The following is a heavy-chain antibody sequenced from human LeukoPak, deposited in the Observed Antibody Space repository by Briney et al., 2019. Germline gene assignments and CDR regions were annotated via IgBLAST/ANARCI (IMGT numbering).Heavy chain of an antibody. Sequence: PGGSLRLSCAASGFTVSSNYMSWVRQAPGKGLEWVSSISSSSSYIYYADSVKGRFTISRDNAKNSLYLQMNSLRAEDTAVYYCARDLGYYDFWSGYYGLFDYWGQGTLVTVSS. CDR2: ISSSSSYI. V-gene: IGHV3-21*01. CDR1: GFTVSSNY. J-gene: IGHJ4*02. D-gene: IGHD3-3*01. CDR3: ARDLGYYDFWSGYYGLFDY.